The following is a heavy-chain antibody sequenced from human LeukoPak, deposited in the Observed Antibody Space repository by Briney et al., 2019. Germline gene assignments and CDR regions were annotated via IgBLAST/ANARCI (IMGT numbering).Heavy chain of an antibody. CDR3: ARGQYYDILTGYFDY. D-gene: IGHD3-9*01. V-gene: IGHV3-21*01. CDR1: GFPFSSYS. CDR2: ISMSNFYI. Sequence: GGSLRLSCAASGFPFSSYSMNWVRQAPGKGLEWVSSISMSNFYIYYADSVKGRFTISRDNSKNTLYLQMNSLRAEDTAVYYCARGQYYDILTGYFDYWGQGTLVTVSS. J-gene: IGHJ4*02.